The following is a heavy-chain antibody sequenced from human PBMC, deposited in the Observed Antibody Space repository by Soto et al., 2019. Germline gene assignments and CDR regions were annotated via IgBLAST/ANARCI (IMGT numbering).Heavy chain of an antibody. CDR2: IIPILGIA. V-gene: IGHV1-69*02. CDR3: ARETGTMIVEH. Sequence: QVQLVQSGAEVKKPGSSVKVSCKASGGTFSSYTISWVRQAPGQGLEWMGRIIPILGIANYAQKFQGRVTITADKSTSTAYMELSSLRSEDTAVYYSARETGTMIVEHWVQGTLVTVSS. CDR1: GGTFSSYT. D-gene: IGHD3-22*01. J-gene: IGHJ1*01.